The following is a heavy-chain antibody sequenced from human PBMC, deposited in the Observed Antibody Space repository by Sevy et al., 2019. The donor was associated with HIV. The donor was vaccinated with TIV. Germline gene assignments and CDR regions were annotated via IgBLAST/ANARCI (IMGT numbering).Heavy chain of an antibody. D-gene: IGHD1-1*01. Sequence: SETLSLTCTISGGSIGSSYYWGWVRQRPGKGLELIGTIYYSGNTGYNPSLKSRVTISVDRSKNQVSLKLSSVTAADTAVYYCAKTETVYYYGMDVWGQGTSVTVSS. CDR1: GGSIGSSYY. CDR2: IYYSGNT. CDR3: AKTETVYYYGMDV. J-gene: IGHJ6*02. V-gene: IGHV4-39*01.